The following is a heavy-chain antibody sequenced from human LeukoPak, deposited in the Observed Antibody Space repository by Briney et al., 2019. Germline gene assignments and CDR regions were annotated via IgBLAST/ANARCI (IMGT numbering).Heavy chain of an antibody. D-gene: IGHD6-19*01. CDR2: IGGSGGST. V-gene: IGHV3-23*01. J-gene: IGHJ4*02. CDR3: AKVGPVTGTRAQDY. Sequence: GGSLRLSCAASGFTFSSYAMSWVRQAPGKGLEWVSAIGGSGGSTYYADSVKGRFTISRDNSKNTLYLQMNSLRAEDTAVYYCAKVGPVTGTRAQDYWGQGTLVTVSS. CDR1: GFTFSSYA.